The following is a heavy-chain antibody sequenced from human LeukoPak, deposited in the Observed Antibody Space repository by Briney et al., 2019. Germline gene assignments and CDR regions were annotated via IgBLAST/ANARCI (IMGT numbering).Heavy chain of an antibody. Sequence: SETLSLTCTVSGGSISSYYWSWIRQPPGKGLEWIGYIYYSGSTNYNPSLKSRVTISVDTSKNQFSLKLSSVTAADTAVYYCARLSTNYYGSGSYAFDIWGQGTMVTVSS. CDR1: GGSISSYY. D-gene: IGHD3-10*01. J-gene: IGHJ3*02. CDR2: IYYSGST. V-gene: IGHV4-59*08. CDR3: ARLSTNYYGSGSYAFDI.